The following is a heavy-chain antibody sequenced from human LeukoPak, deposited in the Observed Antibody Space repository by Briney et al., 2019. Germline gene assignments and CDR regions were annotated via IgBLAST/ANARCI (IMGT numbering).Heavy chain of an antibody. CDR2: INPNSGGT. D-gene: IGHD4-17*01. CDR1: GYTFTGYY. V-gene: IGHV1-2*02. Sequence: ASVKVSCKASGYTFTGYYMHWVRQAPGQGLEWMGWINPNSGGTNYAQKFQGRVTMTRDTSISTAYMELSRLRSDDTAVYYCARSLTTVTTLVDNFDYWGQGTLVTVSS. J-gene: IGHJ4*02. CDR3: ARSLTTVTTLVDNFDY.